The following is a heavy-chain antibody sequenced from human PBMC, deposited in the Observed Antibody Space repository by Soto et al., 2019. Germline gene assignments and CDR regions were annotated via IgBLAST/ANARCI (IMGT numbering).Heavy chain of an antibody. CDR2: INPSGGST. Sequence: ASLKVCGEASGYTFTSYYIHWVRQAPGQGLEWMGIINPSGGSTSYAQKFQGRVTMTRDTSTSTVYMELSSLRSEDTAVYYCAREQGDGNYANNWFDPWGQGTLVTVSS. V-gene: IGHV1-46*01. CDR1: GYTFTSYY. CDR3: AREQGDGNYANNWFDP. D-gene: IGHD1-7*01. J-gene: IGHJ5*02.